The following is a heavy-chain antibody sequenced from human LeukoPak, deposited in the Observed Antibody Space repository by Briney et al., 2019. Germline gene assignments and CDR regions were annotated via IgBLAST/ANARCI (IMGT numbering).Heavy chain of an antibody. CDR3: AKTDSRYYYYGMDV. D-gene: IGHD1-1*01. CDR2: IYYSGST. V-gene: IGHV4-59*01. Sequence: SETLSLTCTVSGGSISSYYWSWIRQPPGKGLEWIGYIYYSGSTNYNPSLKSRVTVSVDTSKNQFSLKLSSVTAADTAVYYCAKTDSRYYYYGMDVWGQGTTVTVSS. CDR1: GGSISSYY. J-gene: IGHJ6*02.